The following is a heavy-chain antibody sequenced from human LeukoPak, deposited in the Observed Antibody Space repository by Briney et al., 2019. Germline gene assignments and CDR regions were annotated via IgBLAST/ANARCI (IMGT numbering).Heavy chain of an antibody. CDR2: IYNSGIM. Sequence: PPETPSLTCTVSGGSISSRRYYWGWIRQPPGQGLEWIGSIYNSGIMYYDPSLKSRVTISVDTSKNQFSLNLISVTAADTAVYYCARHVGRAGDEPYFDYWGQGALVTVSS. J-gene: IGHJ4*02. CDR3: ARHVGRAGDEPYFDY. D-gene: IGHD4-17*01. V-gene: IGHV4-39*01. CDR1: GGSISSRRYY.